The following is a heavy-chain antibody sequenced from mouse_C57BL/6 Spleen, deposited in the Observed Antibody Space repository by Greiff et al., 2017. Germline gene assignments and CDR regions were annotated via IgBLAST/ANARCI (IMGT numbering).Heavy chain of an antibody. Sequence: EVKLMESGPGLVKPSQSLSLTCSVTGYSITSGYYWNWIRQFPGNKLEWMGYISYDGSNNYNPSLKNRISITRDTSKNQFFLKLNSVTTEDTATYYCAREMITHYYAMDYWGQGTSVTVSS. J-gene: IGHJ4*01. CDR3: AREMITHYYAMDY. CDR1: GYSITSGYY. D-gene: IGHD2-4*01. CDR2: ISYDGSN. V-gene: IGHV3-6*01.